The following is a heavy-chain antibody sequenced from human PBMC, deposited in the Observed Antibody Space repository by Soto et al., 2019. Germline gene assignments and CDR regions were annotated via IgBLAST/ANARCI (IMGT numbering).Heavy chain of an antibody. Sequence: SVKVSCKASGGTFSSYAISWVRQAPGQGLEWMGGIIPIFGTANYAQKFQARVTITADKSTSTAYMELSSLRSEDTAVYYCARRVFGDGDYSRAFDYWGQGTLVTVSS. V-gene: IGHV1-69*06. CDR2: IIPIFGTA. D-gene: IGHD3-22*01. CDR1: GGTFSSYA. CDR3: ARRVFGDGDYSRAFDY. J-gene: IGHJ4*02.